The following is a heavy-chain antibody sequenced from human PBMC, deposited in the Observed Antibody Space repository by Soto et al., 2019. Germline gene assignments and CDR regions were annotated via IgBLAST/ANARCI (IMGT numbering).Heavy chain of an antibody. J-gene: IGHJ5*02. V-gene: IGHV3-30-3*01. CDR2: ISYDGSNK. CDR1: GFTFSSYA. D-gene: IGHD3-22*01. CDR3: ARGYYDSSGYPTESNWFDP. Sequence: ESGGGVVQPGRSLRLSCAASGFTFSSYAMHWVRQAPGKGLEWVAVISYDGSNKYYADSVKGRFTISRDNSKNTLYLQMNSLRAEDTAAYYCARGYYDSSGYPTESNWFDPWGQGTLVTVSS.